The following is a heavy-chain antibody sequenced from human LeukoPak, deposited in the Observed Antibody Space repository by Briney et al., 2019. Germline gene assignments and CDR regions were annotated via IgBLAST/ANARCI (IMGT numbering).Heavy chain of an antibody. CDR3: ARDLGGVWFGELLANYYYYYGMDV. J-gene: IGHJ6*02. Sequence: ASVKVSCKASGYTFTGYYMHWVRQAPGQGLEWMGWINPNSGGTNHAQKFQGRVTMTRDTSISTAYMELSRLRSDDTAVYYCARDLGGVWFGELLANYYYYYGMDVWGQGTTVTVSS. CDR2: INPNSGGT. V-gene: IGHV1-2*02. CDR1: GYTFTGYY. D-gene: IGHD3-10*01.